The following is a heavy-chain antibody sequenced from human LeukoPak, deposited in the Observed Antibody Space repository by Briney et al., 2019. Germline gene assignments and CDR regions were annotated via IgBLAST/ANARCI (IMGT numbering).Heavy chain of an antibody. CDR3: ARGRGPRETPYCLDY. Sequence: PGGSLRLSCAASGFTFRSYAMHWVRQAPGKGLEWVAVISYDGSNKYYADSVKGRFTISRDNSKNTLYLQMNSLRAEDTAVYYCARGRGPRETPYCLDYWGQGTLVTVSS. V-gene: IGHV3-30-3*01. CDR2: ISYDGSNK. J-gene: IGHJ4*02. D-gene: IGHD2-8*02. CDR1: GFTFRSYA.